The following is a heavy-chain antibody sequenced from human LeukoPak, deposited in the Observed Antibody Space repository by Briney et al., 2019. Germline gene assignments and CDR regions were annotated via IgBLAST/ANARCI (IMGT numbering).Heavy chain of an antibody. V-gene: IGHV1-2*02. Sequence: ASVKVSCKASGFSFTGYYMHWVRQAPGQGLEWLGWINPNSGVTNYAQKFQGRITMTRDTSITTVYMELSSLTSDDTAVYYCGSGQWLVGVFYWGQGTLVTVSS. CDR2: INPNSGVT. D-gene: IGHD6-19*01. J-gene: IGHJ4*02. CDR1: GFSFTGYY. CDR3: GSGQWLVGVFY.